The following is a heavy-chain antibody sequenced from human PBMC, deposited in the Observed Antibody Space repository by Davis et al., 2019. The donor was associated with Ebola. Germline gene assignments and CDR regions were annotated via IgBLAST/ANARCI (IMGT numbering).Heavy chain of an antibody. Sequence: MPSETLSLTCTVSGGSISSGDYYWSWIRQPPGKGLEWIGYIYYSGSTYYNPSLKSRVTISVDTSKNQFSLKLSSVTAADTAVYYCARGGIDYGDHYWGQGTLVTVSS. CDR2: IYYSGST. J-gene: IGHJ4*02. V-gene: IGHV4-30-4*01. CDR3: ARGGIDYGDHY. CDR1: GGSISSGDYY. D-gene: IGHD4-17*01.